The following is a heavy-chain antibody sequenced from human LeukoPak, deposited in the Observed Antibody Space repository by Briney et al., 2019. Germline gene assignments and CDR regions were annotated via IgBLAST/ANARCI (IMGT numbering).Heavy chain of an antibody. V-gene: IGHV3-23*01. CDR3: AKDATVTRRRTNKDAFDI. D-gene: IGHD4-17*01. CDR1: GFTFSSYA. Sequence: GGSLRLSCAASGFTFSSYAMSWVRQAPGKGLEWVSAISGSGGSTYYADSVKGRFTISRDNSKNTLYLQMNSLRAEDTAVYYCAKDATVTRRRTNKDAFDIWGQGTMVTVSS. CDR2: ISGSGGST. J-gene: IGHJ3*02.